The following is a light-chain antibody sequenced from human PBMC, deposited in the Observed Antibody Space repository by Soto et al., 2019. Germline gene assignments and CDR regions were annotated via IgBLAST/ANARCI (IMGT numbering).Light chain of an antibody. V-gene: IGLV1-44*01. CDR2: TNN. Sequence: QSVLTQPPSASGTPGQRVTISCSGSTSNLGSHFVYWYQQLPGTAPKLLIYTNNRRPSGVPDRFSGSKSGTSASLAISGLQSEDEADYYCAAWDDSLNGVVFGGGTKLTVL. CDR1: TSNLGSHF. CDR3: AAWDDSLNGVV. J-gene: IGLJ2*01.